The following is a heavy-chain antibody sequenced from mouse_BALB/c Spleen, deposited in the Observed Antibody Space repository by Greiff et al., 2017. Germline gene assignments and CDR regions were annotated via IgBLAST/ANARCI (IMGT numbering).Heavy chain of an antibody. CDR2: IYPSDSYT. CDR3: TRYGMHYYGYDAMDY. CDR1: GYTFTSYW. Sequence: VQLQQPGAELVRPGASVKLSCKASGYTFTSYWINWVKQRPGQGLEWIGNIYPSDSYTNYNQKFKDKATLTVDKSSSTAYMQRSSPTSEDSAVYYCTRYGMHYYGYDAMDYWGQGTSVTVSS. V-gene: IGHV1-69*02. D-gene: IGHD1-2*01. J-gene: IGHJ4*01.